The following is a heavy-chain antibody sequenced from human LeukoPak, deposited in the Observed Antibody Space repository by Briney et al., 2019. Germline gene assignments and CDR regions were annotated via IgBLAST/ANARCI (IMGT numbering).Heavy chain of an antibody. V-gene: IGHV3-30*04. CDR3: ASIKYY. CDR1: GFTFSSYA. J-gene: IGHJ4*02. CDR2: ISYDGSNK. Sequence: GRSLRLSCAASGFTFSSYAMHWVRQAPGKGLEWVAVISYDGSNKYYADSVKGRFTISRDNSKNTLYLQMNSLRAEDTAVYYCASIKYYWGQGTLLTVSS.